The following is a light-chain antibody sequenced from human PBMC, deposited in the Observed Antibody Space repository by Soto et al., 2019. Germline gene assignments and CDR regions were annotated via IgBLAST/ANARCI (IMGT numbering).Light chain of an antibody. V-gene: IGKV3-11*01. CDR1: QSVSSY. CDR2: DAS. Sequence: EIVLTQSPVTLSLSPGERATLSCRASQSVSSYLVWYQQKPGQAPRLLIYDASNRATGIPARFSGSGSGTDFTLTISSLEPEDFAVYYCQQHSNWQITFGGVTNVEIK. J-gene: IGKJ4*01. CDR3: QQHSNWQIT.